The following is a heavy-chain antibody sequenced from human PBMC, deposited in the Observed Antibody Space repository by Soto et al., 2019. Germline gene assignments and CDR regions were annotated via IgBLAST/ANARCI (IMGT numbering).Heavy chain of an antibody. V-gene: IGHV1-18*04. CDR2: ISAYNGNT. CDR1: GYTFTSYG. CDR3: ARGAYSSGWYGDAFDI. J-gene: IGHJ3*02. Sequence: SVKVSCKASGYTFTSYGISWVRQAPGQGLEWMGWISAYNGNTNYAQKLQGRVTMTTDTSTSTAYMELRSLRSDDTAVYYCARGAYSSGWYGDAFDIWGQGTMVTVSS. D-gene: IGHD6-19*01.